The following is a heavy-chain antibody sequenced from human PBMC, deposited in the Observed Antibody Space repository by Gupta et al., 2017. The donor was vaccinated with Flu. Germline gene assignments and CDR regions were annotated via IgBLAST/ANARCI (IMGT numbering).Heavy chain of an antibody. J-gene: IGHJ4*02. D-gene: IGHD2-2*03. CDR1: GYIFNNYW. V-gene: IGHV5-51*01. Sequence: EVQLVQSGTEVKKPGESLKISCRASGYIFNNYWTGWVRQMPERGLEWMGLISPDDSDTRYSPSCQDQVTISADKSISTAYLEWNSLEASDSAMYYCARRGYNTVTGYDYFDSWGQGTLVHVSS. CDR3: ARRGYNTVTGYDYFDS. CDR2: ISPDDSDT.